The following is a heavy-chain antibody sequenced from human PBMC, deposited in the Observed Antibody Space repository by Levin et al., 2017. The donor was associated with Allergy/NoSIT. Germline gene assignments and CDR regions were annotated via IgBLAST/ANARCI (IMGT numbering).Heavy chain of an antibody. V-gene: IGHV1-2*03. CDR3: AREAREAGRRGAVDY. CDR2: INPNSGDT. CDR1: AYTFTDHY. J-gene: IGHJ4*02. D-gene: IGHD3-10*01. Sequence: LEASVKVSCKASAYTFTDHYMHWVRQAPGQGLDWMGWINPNSGDTNYAQKFQDRVTMTRDTSISTAYMQLSSLRSDDTAVFYCAREAREAGRRGAVDYWGQGTLVTVSS.